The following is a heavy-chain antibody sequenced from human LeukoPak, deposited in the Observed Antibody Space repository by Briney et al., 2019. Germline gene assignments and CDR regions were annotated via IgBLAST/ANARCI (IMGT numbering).Heavy chain of an antibody. Sequence: GGSLRLSCAASGFTFDDYGMSWVRQAPGKGLEWVGFIRSKAYGGTTEYAASVKGRFTISRDDSKSIAYLQMNSLKTEDTAVYYCTFILLWDGGYWGQGTLVTVSS. J-gene: IGHJ4*02. D-gene: IGHD3-10*01. CDR3: TFILLWDGGY. V-gene: IGHV3-49*04. CDR2: IRSKAYGGTT. CDR1: GFTFDDYG.